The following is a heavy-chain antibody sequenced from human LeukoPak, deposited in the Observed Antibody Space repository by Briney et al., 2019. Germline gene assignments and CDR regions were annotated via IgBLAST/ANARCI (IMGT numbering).Heavy chain of an antibody. V-gene: IGHV3-21*04. CDR1: GFTFSSYS. Sequence: PGGSLRLSCAASGFTFSSYSMNWVRQAPGKGLEWVSSISSSSSYIYYADSVKGRFTISRDNAKNSLYLQMNSLRAEDTAVYYCATKDYYGSGMFDPWGQGTLVTVSS. J-gene: IGHJ5*02. CDR3: ATKDYYGSGMFDP. D-gene: IGHD3-10*01. CDR2: ISSSSSYI.